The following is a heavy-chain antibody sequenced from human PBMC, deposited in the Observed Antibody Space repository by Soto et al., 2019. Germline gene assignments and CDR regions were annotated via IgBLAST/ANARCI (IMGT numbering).Heavy chain of an antibody. CDR3: ARAWELDYYYYGMDV. D-gene: IGHD1-26*01. V-gene: IGHV3-21*01. J-gene: IGHJ6*02. CDR2: ISSSSSYI. Sequence: GGSLRLSCAASGFTFSSYSMNWVRQAPGKGLEWVSSISSSSSYIYYADSVKGRFTISRDNANNSLYLQMNSLRAEDTAVYYCARAWELDYYYYGMDVWGQGTTVTVSS. CDR1: GFTFSSYS.